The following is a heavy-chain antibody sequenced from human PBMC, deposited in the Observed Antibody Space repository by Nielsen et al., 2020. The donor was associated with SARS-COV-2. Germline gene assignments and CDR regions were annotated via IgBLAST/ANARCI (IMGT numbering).Heavy chain of an antibody. CDR2: ISSSSYT. Sequence: GESLKISCAASGFTFSDYYMSWIRQAPGKGLEWVSYISSSSYTNYADSVKGRFTISRDNAKNSLYLQMNSLHQGPIGLPPGTLLQEHLWG. J-gene: IGHJ6*01. CDR3: TLLQEHL. V-gene: IGHV3-11*03. CDR1: GFTFSDYY.